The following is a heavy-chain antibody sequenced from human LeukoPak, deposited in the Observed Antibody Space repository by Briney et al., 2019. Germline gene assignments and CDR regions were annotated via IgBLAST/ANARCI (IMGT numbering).Heavy chain of an antibody. CDR1: GGSITSYY. Sequence: SETLSLTCTVSGGSITSYYWSWIRQPPGKGLEWIGYIYYTGSTNYNPSLKSRVTISVDTSKNQFSLKLSFVTTADTAVYYCAKAEMSGSHYYYGLDVWGQGTTVTVSS. CDR3: AKAEMSGSHYYYGLDV. CDR2: IYYTGST. J-gene: IGHJ6*02. V-gene: IGHV4-59*01. D-gene: IGHD3-3*01.